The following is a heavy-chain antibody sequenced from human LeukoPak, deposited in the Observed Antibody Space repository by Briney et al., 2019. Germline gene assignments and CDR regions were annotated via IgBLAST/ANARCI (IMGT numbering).Heavy chain of an antibody. J-gene: IGHJ4*02. D-gene: IGHD3-10*01. CDR1: QFIFSSYG. V-gene: IGHV3-30*02. Sequence: GGSLRLSCAASQFIFSSYGMHWVRQAPGKGLEWVAFIRYDGSNKYYADSVKGRFTISRDDSKNTLYLQMNSLSAEDTAVYYCAKDRVTMVRGVIEADYWGQGTLVTVSS. CDR3: AKDRVTMVRGVIEADY. CDR2: IRYDGSNK.